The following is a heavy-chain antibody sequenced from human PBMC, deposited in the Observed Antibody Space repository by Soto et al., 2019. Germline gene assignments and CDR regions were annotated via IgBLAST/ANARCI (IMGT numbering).Heavy chain of an antibody. V-gene: IGHV4-30-4*01. CDR3: VRVLPSEGANDDTSNAFDI. CDR2: IYYSGST. CDR1: GGSISSGDYY. J-gene: IGHJ3*02. D-gene: IGHD1-1*01. Sequence: PSETLSLTCTVSGGSISSGDYYWSWIRQPPGKGLEWIGYIYYSGSTYYNPSLKSRVTISVDTSKNQFSLKLSSVTAADTAVYYCVRVLPSEGANDDTSNAFDIWGQGTMVTVSS.